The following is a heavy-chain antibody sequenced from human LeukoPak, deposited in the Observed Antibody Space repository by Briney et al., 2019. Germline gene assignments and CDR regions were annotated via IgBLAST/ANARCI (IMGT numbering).Heavy chain of an antibody. CDR2: IYYSGST. Sequence: SETLSLTCAVYGGSFSGYYWSWIRQPPGKGLEWIGYIYYSGSTYYNPSLKSRVTISVDTSKNQFSLKLSSVTAADTAVYYCARGYYYDSSGSFDYWGQGTLVTVSS. D-gene: IGHD3-22*01. J-gene: IGHJ4*02. V-gene: IGHV4-30-4*08. CDR1: GGSFSGYY. CDR3: ARGYYYDSSGSFDY.